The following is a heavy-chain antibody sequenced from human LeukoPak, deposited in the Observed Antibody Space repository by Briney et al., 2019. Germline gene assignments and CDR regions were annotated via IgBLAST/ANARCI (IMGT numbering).Heavy chain of an antibody. D-gene: IGHD3-16*01. J-gene: IGHJ6*03. CDR1: GGSISNYY. Sequence: PSETLSLTCTVSGGSISNYYWSWIRQPAGKGLEWIGRIYTSASTNYNPSLKSRVTLSVDASKNQFSLRLSSLTAADTAVYYCASLPFLGYMDVWGKGTTVTVSS. CDR3: ASLPFLGYMDV. V-gene: IGHV4-4*07. CDR2: IYTSAST.